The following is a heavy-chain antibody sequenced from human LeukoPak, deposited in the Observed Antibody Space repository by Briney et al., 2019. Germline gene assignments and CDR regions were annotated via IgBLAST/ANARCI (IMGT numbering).Heavy chain of an antibody. CDR2: ISASGGST. Sequence: GGSLRLSCAASGFTFSSYAMSWVHQAPGKGLEWVSVISASGGSTGYADSVKGRFTLSRDNSKNTLSLQMNSLRAEDTAVYYCARVLGIVVVPAAMPVEGWFDPWGQGTLVTVSS. D-gene: IGHD2-2*03. CDR1: GFTFSSYA. J-gene: IGHJ5*02. CDR3: ARVLGIVVVPAAMPVEGWFDP. V-gene: IGHV3-23*01.